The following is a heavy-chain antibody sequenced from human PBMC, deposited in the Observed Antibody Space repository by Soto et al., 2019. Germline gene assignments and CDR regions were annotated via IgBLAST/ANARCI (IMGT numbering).Heavy chain of an antibody. D-gene: IGHD3-16*01. J-gene: IGHJ3*02. CDR1: GFTFSSYW. V-gene: IGHV3-7*04. Sequence: GGSLRLSCAASGFTFSSYWMSWVRQAPGKGLEWVANIKQDGSEKYYVDSVKGRFTISRDNAKNSLYLQMNSLRAEDTAVYFFAGAPITLGGHPDAFDIWGKGTMVT. CDR2: IKQDGSEK. CDR3: AGAPITLGGHPDAFDI.